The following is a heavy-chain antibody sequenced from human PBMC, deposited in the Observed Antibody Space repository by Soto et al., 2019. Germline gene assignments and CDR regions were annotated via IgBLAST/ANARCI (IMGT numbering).Heavy chain of an antibody. CDR2: FDPEDGET. J-gene: IGHJ3*02. Sequence: ASVKVSCKVSGYTLTELSMHWVRQAPGKGLEWMGGFDPEDGETIYAQKFQGRVTMTEDTSTDTAYMELSSLRSEDTAVYYCATLGYCSSTSRYDAFDIWGQGTMVTV. D-gene: IGHD2-2*01. CDR1: GYTLTELS. CDR3: ATLGYCSSTSRYDAFDI. V-gene: IGHV1-24*01.